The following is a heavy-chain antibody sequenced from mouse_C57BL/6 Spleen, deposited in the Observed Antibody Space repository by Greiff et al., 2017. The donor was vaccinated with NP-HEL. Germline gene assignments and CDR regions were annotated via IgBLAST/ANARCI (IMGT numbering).Heavy chain of an antibody. Sequence: QVQLQQPGAELVKPGASVKMSCKASGYTFTSYWITWVKQRPGQGLEWIGDIYPGSGSTNYNEKFKSKATLTVDTSSSTAYMQLSSLTSEDSAVYDCARADWDDAWFAYWGQGTLVTVSA. D-gene: IGHD4-1*01. CDR1: GYTFTSYW. J-gene: IGHJ3*01. CDR3: ARADWDDAWFAY. V-gene: IGHV1-55*01. CDR2: IYPGSGST.